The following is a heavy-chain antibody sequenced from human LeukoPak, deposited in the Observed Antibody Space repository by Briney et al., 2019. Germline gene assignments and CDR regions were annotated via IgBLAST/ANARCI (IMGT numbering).Heavy chain of an antibody. J-gene: IGHJ4*02. CDR1: GGSFSGYY. CDR3: ARSEAYDSSGYHSDY. CDR2: INHSGST. D-gene: IGHD3-22*01. V-gene: IGHV4-34*01. Sequence: KPSETLSLTCAVYGGSFSGYYWSWIRQPPRKGLEWIGEINHSGSTNYNPSLKSRVTISVDTSKNQFSLKLSSVTAADTAVYYCARSEAYDSSGYHSDYWGQGTLVTVSS.